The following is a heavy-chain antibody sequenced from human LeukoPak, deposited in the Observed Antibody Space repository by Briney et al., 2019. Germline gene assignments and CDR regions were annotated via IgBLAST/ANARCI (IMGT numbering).Heavy chain of an antibody. CDR3: AKASGSRSGLFDY. Sequence: PGGSLRLSCAASGFTFSSYSMNWVRQAPGKGLEWVSYISSSSSTIYYADSVKGRFTISRDNAKNSLYLQMNSLRAEDTALYYCAKASGSRSGLFDYWGQGTLVTVSS. CDR1: GFTFSSYS. V-gene: IGHV3-48*01. D-gene: IGHD3-3*01. CDR2: ISSSSSTI. J-gene: IGHJ4*02.